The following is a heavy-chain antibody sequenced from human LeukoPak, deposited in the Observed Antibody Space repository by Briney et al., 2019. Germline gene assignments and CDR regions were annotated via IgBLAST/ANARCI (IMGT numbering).Heavy chain of an antibody. CDR1: GGSISSGDYY. CDR3: ARSITIFGVDP. V-gene: IGHV4-30-4*01. Sequence: ASQTLSLTCTVSGGSISSGDYYWSWIRQPPGQGLEWIGYIYYSGSTYYNPSLKSRVTISVDTSKNQFSLKLSSVTAADTAVYYCARSITIFGVDPWGQGTLVTVSS. D-gene: IGHD3-3*01. CDR2: IYYSGST. J-gene: IGHJ5*02.